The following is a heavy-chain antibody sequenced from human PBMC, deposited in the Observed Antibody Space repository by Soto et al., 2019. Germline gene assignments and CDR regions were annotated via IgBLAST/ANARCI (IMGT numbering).Heavy chain of an antibody. V-gene: IGHV4-31*03. Sequence: SETLSLTCTVSGGSISSGGYYWSWIRQHPGKGLEWIGYIYYSGSTYYNPSLKSRVTISVDTSKNQFSLKLSSVTAADTAVYYCAREIGGDDYSNYDYYYYMDVWGKGTTVTVSS. J-gene: IGHJ6*03. D-gene: IGHD4-4*01. CDR3: AREIGGDDYSNYDYYYYMDV. CDR2: IYYSGST. CDR1: GGSISSGGYY.